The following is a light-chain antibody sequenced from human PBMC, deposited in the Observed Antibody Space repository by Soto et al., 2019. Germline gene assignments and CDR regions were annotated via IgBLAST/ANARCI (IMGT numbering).Light chain of an antibody. CDR1: QIVSSR. J-gene: IGKJ4*01. CDR2: DAS. CDR3: QQYNSYSLT. Sequence: DIQMTQSPSTLSTSVGDRVTITCRASQIVSSRLAWYQQKPGKAPKLLIYDASTLKIGVPSRFSGSGSGTDFTLTISSLQPADFATYYCQQYNSYSLTFGGGTKVEIK. V-gene: IGKV1-5*01.